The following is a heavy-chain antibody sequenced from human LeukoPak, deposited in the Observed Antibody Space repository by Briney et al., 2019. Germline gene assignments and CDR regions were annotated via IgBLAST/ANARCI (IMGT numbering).Heavy chain of an antibody. J-gene: IGHJ4*02. CDR2: ISAYNGNT. CDR1: GYTFTSYG. CDR3: ASSDLSNSWYAVPSY. D-gene: IGHD6-13*01. V-gene: IGHV1-18*01. Sequence: ASVKVSCKASGYTFTSYGISWVRQAPGQGLEWMGWISAYNGNTNYAQKLQGRVTMTTDTSTSTAYMELRSLRSDDTAVYYCASSDLSNSWYAVPSYWGRGTLVTVSS.